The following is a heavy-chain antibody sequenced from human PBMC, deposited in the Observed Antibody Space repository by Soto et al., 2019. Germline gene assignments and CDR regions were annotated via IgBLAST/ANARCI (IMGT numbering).Heavy chain of an antibody. V-gene: IGHV3-9*01. CDR2: ITWNSGKI. D-gene: IGHD2-15*01. Sequence: GGSLRLSCTASGFTFDDDAMHWVRQGPGRGLEWVSGITWNSGKIAYADSVKGRFTIARDDDNNSLYLQMNSLRPEDTALYYCVKDSYADFHRVLSTAEYFFDYWGHGTLVTVSS. CDR3: VKDSYADFHRVLSTAEYFFDY. CDR1: GFTFDDDA. J-gene: IGHJ4*01.